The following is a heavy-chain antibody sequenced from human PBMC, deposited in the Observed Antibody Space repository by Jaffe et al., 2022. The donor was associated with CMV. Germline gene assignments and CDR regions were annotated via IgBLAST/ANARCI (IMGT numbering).Heavy chain of an antibody. J-gene: IGHJ4*02. CDR1: GYTFTSYP. D-gene: IGHD3-22*01. CDR2: INAGNGDT. CDR3: ARRGPTYYYDSSGYYPFDY. V-gene: IGHV1-3*01. Sequence: QVQLVQSGAEVKKPGASMKVSCKASGYTFTSYPVHWVRQAPGQGLEWMGWINAGNGDTRYSQNFQGRLTLTRDTSATTAYMELSSLRSEDTAVYYCARRGPTYYYDSSGYYPFDYWGQGTLVTVSS.